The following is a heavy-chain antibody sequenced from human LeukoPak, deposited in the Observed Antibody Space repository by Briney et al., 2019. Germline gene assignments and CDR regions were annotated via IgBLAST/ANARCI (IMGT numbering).Heavy chain of an antibody. CDR1: GFTFSSYG. CDR2: ISGSGGST. D-gene: IGHD1-26*01. CDR3: AKGQSGSYRFNYYYYMDV. Sequence: GGSLRLSCAASGFTFSSYGMSWVRQAPGKGLEWVTAISGSGGSTYYADSVKGRFTISRDNSKNTLYLQMNSLRAEDTAVYYCAKGQSGSYRFNYYYYMDVWGKGTTVTVSS. J-gene: IGHJ6*03. V-gene: IGHV3-23*01.